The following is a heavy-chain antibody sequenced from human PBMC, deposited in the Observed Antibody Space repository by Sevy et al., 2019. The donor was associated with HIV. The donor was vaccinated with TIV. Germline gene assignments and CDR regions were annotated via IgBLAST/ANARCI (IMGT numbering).Heavy chain of an antibody. J-gene: IGHJ4*02. CDR3: AREGCTKPHDY. V-gene: IGHV3-23*01. CDR2: LSFGCGEI. Sequence: GGSLRLSCAASGFTFSKYSMSWVRQPPGKGLERVSTLSFGCGEINYADSVKGRFTISRDNSKSSVYLQMNNLTPEDTAVYYCAREGCTKPHDYWGQGTLVTVSS. D-gene: IGHD2-8*01. CDR1: GFTFSKYS.